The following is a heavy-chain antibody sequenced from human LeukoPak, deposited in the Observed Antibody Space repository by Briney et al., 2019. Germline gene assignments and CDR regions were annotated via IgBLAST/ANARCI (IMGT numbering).Heavy chain of an antibody. V-gene: IGHV4-4*07. CDR2: IYTSGST. D-gene: IGHD1-26*01. Sequence: SETLSLTCTVSGGSISSYYWSWIRQPAGKGLEWIGRIYTSGSTNYNPSLKSRVTMSVDTSKNQFSLKLSSVTVADTAVYYCAREDGSYSYWYFDLWGRGTLVTVSS. CDR3: AREDGSYSYWYFDL. J-gene: IGHJ2*01. CDR1: GGSISSYY.